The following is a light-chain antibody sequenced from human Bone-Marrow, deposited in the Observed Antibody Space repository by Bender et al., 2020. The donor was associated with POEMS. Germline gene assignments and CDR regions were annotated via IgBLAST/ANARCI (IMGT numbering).Light chain of an antibody. CDR3: AVWDDSLNGWV. Sequence: QSVLTQPPSASGTPGQRVTISCSGGSSNIGAHAVNWYQHLPGTAPKLLIYSSHRRPSEVPDRFSGSRSGTSASLAMSGLQSEDAADYYCAVWDDSLNGWVFGGGTKLTVL. V-gene: IGLV1-44*01. CDR2: SSH. CDR1: SSNIGAHA. J-gene: IGLJ3*02.